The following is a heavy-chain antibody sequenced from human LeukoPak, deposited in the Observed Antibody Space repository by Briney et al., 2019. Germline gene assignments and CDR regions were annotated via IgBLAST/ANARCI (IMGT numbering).Heavy chain of an antibody. Sequence: GGSLRLSCAASGFIFSNYWMTWVRQAPGKGLEWVANINRDGSERYYVDSVKGRFTISRDDAKSSLYLQMNSLRAEDTAVYYCARRNAMDVWGQGTTVIVFS. CDR1: GFIFSNYW. CDR2: INRDGSER. CDR3: ARRNAMDV. V-gene: IGHV3-7*03. J-gene: IGHJ6*02.